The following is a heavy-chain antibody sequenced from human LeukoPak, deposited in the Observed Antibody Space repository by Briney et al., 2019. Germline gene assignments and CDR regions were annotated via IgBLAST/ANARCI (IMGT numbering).Heavy chain of an antibody. CDR1: GFTFSSYS. V-gene: IGHV3-23*01. Sequence: GGSLRLSCAASGFTFSSYSMSWVRQAPGKGLEWVSGFSVSDKTTYYADSVKGRFTISRDNSKNTLYLQTNSLRAEDTAVYYCAKDPSVYYGDYIIRWGQGTLVIVSS. CDR2: FSVSDKTT. J-gene: IGHJ4*02. CDR3: AKDPSVYYGDYIIR. D-gene: IGHD4-17*01.